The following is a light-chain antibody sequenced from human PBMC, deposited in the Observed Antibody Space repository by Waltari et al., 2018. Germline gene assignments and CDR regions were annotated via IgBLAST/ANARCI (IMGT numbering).Light chain of an antibody. CDR3: QQHNSHPWT. CDR1: QTISSN. CDR2: AAS. Sequence: DIQMTQPPSSLSASVGDRVTTTCRASQTISSNLAWYQQKPGKVPKLLIYAASSLESGVPSRFSGSGSGTEFTLTISRLQPEDFATYYCQQHNSHPWTFGQGTKVEIK. J-gene: IGKJ1*01. V-gene: IGKV1-17*03.